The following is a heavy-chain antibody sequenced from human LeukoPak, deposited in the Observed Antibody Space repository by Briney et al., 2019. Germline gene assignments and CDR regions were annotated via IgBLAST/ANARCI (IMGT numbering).Heavy chain of an antibody. CDR3: ARVSLERQLWLPFDY. Sequence: GGSLRLSCVGSGFTFSNYGIHWVRQAPGKGLEWVTAISYDGSLEYYADSVRGRFTISRDNSKNTLYLQMNSLRTDDTAVYYCARVSLERQLWLPFDYWGQGTLVTVSS. D-gene: IGHD5-18*01. V-gene: IGHV3-30*03. CDR2: ISYDGSLE. CDR1: GFTFSNYG. J-gene: IGHJ4*02.